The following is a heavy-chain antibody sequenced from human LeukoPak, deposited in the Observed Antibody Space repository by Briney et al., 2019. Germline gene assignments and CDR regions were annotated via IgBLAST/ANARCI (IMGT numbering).Heavy chain of an antibody. D-gene: IGHD2-2*01. V-gene: IGHV3-23*01. CDR1: GFKFDDYG. CDR3: AKTDRGYQLPGDY. J-gene: IGHJ4*02. CDR2: ISGSGGST. Sequence: GGSLRLSCAASGFKFDDYGMSWVRQAPGRGLEWVSAISGSGGSTYYADSVKGRFTISRDNSKNTLYLQMNSLRAEDTAVYYCAKTDRGYQLPGDYWGQGTLVTVSS.